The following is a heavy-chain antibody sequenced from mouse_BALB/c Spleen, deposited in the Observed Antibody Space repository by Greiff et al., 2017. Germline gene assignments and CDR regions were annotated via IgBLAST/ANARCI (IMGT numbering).Heavy chain of an antibody. Sequence: EVQGVESGGGLVQPGGSRKLSCAASGFTFSSFGMHWVRQAPEKGLEWVAYISSGSSTIYYADTVKGRFTISRDNPKNTLFLQMTSLRSEDTAMYYCARPMITTRGFAYWGQGTLVTVSA. CDR2: ISSGSSTI. CDR3: ARPMITTRGFAY. D-gene: IGHD2-4*01. CDR1: GFTFSSFG. J-gene: IGHJ3*01. V-gene: IGHV5-17*02.